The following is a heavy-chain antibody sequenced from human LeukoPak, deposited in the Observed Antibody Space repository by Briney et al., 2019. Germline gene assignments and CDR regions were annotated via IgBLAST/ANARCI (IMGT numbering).Heavy chain of an antibody. CDR1: GGSISSYY. Sequence: SETLSLTCTVSGGSISSYYWSWIRQPPGKGLEWIGYIYYSGSTNYNPSLKSRVTISVDTSKNQFSLKLSSVTAADTAVYYCARSGGWYAKLFDYWGQGTLVTVSS. V-gene: IGHV4-59*01. CDR2: IYYSGST. J-gene: IGHJ4*02. D-gene: IGHD6-19*01. CDR3: ARSGGWYAKLFDY.